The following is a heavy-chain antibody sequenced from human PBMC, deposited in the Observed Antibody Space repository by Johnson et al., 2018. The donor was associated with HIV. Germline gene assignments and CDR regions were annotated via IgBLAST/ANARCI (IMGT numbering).Heavy chain of an antibody. V-gene: IGHV3-66*01. CDR3: ARGGKRVMAAFDI. D-gene: IGHD3-16*01. CDR2: IYSGGST. Sequence: MLLVESGGGLVQPGGSLRLSCAASGFTVSSNYMSWVRQAPGKGLAWVSVIYSGGSTYYADSVKGRFTISRDNSKNTLYLQMNSLRAEDTAVYYCARGGKRVMAAFDIWGQGTMVTVSS. J-gene: IGHJ3*02. CDR1: GFTVSSNY.